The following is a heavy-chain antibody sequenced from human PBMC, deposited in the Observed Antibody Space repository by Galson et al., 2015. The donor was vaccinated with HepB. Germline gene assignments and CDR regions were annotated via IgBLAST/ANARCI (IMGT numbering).Heavy chain of an antibody. CDR1: GFIFSSSA. J-gene: IGHJ3*02. V-gene: IGHV3-23*01. CDR3: ARPKWATVIAFDI. D-gene: IGHD4-17*01. CDR2: IGGSGITT. Sequence: SLRLSCAASGFIFSSSAMSWVRQAPGKGLEWVSGIGGSGITTYYADSVKGRFTISRANSKNTLYLQMNSLRAEDTAVYYCARPKWATVIAFDIWGQGTMATVSS.